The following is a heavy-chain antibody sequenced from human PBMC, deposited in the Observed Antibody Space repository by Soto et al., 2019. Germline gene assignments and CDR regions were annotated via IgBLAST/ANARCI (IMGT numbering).Heavy chain of an antibody. CDR2: IWYDGSNK. CDR3: ARVVWGSSGYLDY. Sequence: QVQLVESGGGVVQPGRSLRLSCAASGFTFSSYGMHWVRQAPGKGLEWVAVIWYDGSNKYYADSVKGRFTISRDNSKNTLYLQMNSLRAEDTAVYYCARVVWGSSGYLDYWVQGTLVTGSS. CDR1: GFTFSSYG. J-gene: IGHJ4*02. V-gene: IGHV3-33*01. D-gene: IGHD3-22*01.